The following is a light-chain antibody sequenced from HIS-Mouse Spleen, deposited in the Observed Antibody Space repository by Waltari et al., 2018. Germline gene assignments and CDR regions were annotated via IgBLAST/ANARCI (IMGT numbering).Light chain of an antibody. CDR1: SSNIGSNY. V-gene: IGLV1-47*01. CDR3: AAWDDSLSGPV. Sequence: QSVLTQPPSASGTPGQRVTISCSGSSSNIGSNYVYWYQQLPGTAPNPVIYRNNQRPSGCPDRFSGSKSGTSASLAISGLRSEDEADYYCAAWDDSLSGPVFGGGTKLTVL. J-gene: IGLJ3*02. CDR2: RNN.